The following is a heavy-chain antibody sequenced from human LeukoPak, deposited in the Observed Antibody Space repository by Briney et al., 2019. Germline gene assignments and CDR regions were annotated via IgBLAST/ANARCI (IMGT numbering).Heavy chain of an antibody. CDR1: GFTFSSYA. D-gene: IGHD3-3*01. CDR3: AKVPLRITIFGVVTPQDWYFDL. J-gene: IGHJ2*01. V-gene: IGHV3-23*01. Sequence: GGSLRLSCAASGFTFSSYAMSWVRQAPGKGLEWVSAISGSGGSTYYADSVRGRFTISRDNSKNTLYLQMNSLRAEDTAVYYCAKVPLRITIFGVVTPQDWYFDLWGRGTLVTVSS. CDR2: ISGSGGST.